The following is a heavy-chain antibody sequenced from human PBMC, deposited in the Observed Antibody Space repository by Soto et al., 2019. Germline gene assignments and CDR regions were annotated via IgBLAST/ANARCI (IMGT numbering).Heavy chain of an antibody. CDR1: GFTFSSYG. Sequence: PGGSLRLSCAASGFTFSSYGMHWVRQAPGKGLEWVAVISYDGSNKYYADSVKGRFTISRDNSKNTLYLQMNSLRAEDTAVYYWAYYDIGGYPHHFAYGGQGPLVTFSS. CDR3: AYYDIGGYPHHFAY. J-gene: IGHJ4*02. V-gene: IGHV3-30*03. D-gene: IGHD3-22*01. CDR2: ISYDGSNK.